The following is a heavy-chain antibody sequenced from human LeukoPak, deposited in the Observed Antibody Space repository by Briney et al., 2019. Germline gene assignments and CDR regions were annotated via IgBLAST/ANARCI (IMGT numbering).Heavy chain of an antibody. D-gene: IGHD3-10*01. CDR1: GFTFSSYA. Sequence: GGSLRLSCAASGFTFSSYAMSWVRQAPGKGLEWVSTLSGSGGGTYYADSVKGRFTISRDDSKNTLYLQMNSLRAEDTAVYYCAKRRWLGESQPFDYWGQGTLVTVSS. V-gene: IGHV3-23*01. J-gene: IGHJ4*02. CDR2: LSGSGGGT. CDR3: AKRRWLGESQPFDY.